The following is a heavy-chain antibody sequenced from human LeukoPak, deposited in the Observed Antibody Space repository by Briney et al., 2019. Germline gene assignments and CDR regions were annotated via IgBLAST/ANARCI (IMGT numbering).Heavy chain of an antibody. CDR2: ISGSGGST. CDR1: GFTFSSYA. Sequence: GGSLRLPCAASGFTFSSYAMSWVRQAPGKGLGWVSAISGSGGSTYYADSVKGRFTISRDNSKNTLYLQMNSLRAEDTAVYYCANLGRQTYYYYGMDVWGQGTTVTVSS. D-gene: IGHD7-27*01. V-gene: IGHV3-23*01. J-gene: IGHJ6*02. CDR3: ANLGRQTYYYYGMDV.